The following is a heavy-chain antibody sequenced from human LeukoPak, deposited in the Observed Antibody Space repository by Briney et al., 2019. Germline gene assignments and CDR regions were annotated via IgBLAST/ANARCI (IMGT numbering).Heavy chain of an antibody. D-gene: IGHD3-10*02. CDR3: AELGITMIGGV. Sequence: GGSLTLSCAASGFTFSNYGMSWVRQAPGKGLEWVSAISGGGDSTYYGDSVKGRFTISRDNSKNSLYLQMNSLRAEDTAVYYCAELGITMIGGVWGKGTTVTISS. V-gene: IGHV3-23*01. CDR2: ISGGGDST. CDR1: GFTFSNYG. J-gene: IGHJ6*04.